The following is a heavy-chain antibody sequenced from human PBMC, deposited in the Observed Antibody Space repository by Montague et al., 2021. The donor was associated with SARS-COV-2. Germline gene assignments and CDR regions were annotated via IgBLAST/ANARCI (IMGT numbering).Heavy chain of an antibody. J-gene: IGHJ4*02. Sequence: TLSLTCTVSGGSISSGSYYWNWIRQPAGKGLEWIGCIYTSGSTNYNPSLKSRVTISVDTSKNQFSLKLSSVTAADTAVYYCARESLHLPGDYNDYFDYWGQGTLVTVSS. CDR2: IYTSGST. D-gene: IGHD3-9*01. V-gene: IGHV4-61*02. CDR1: GGSISSGSYY. CDR3: ARESLHLPGDYNDYFDY.